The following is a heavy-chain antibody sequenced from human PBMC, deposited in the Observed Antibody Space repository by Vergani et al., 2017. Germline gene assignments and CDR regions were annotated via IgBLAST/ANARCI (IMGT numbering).Heavy chain of an antibody. D-gene: IGHD5-24*01. V-gene: IGHV3-33*01. J-gene: IGHJ6*02. CDR3: AREGYIYYYDGMDV. Sequence: QVQLVESGGGVVQPGRSLRLSCAASGFTFSSYGMHWVRQAPGKGLEWVAVIWYDGSNKYYADSVKGRFTIYRDNSKNTLYLQMNSLRAEDTAVYYCAREGYIYYYDGMDVWGQGTKVTVSS. CDR1: GFTFSSYG. CDR2: IWYDGSNK.